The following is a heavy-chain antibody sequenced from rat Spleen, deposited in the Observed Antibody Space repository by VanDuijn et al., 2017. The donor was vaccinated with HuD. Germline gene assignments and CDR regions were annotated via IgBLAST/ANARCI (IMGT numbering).Heavy chain of an antibody. CDR2: IWGDGST. Sequence: QVQLKESGPGLVQPSQTLSLICTVSGFSLISNSVHWVRQPPGKGLAWMGGIWGDGSTDYNSALKSRLSISRDTSKSQVFLKMDSLQTDDTGTYYCTKETMGVTPLIDYWGQGVMVTVSS. D-gene: IGHD1-9*01. CDR3: TKETMGVTPLIDY. CDR1: GFSLISNS. J-gene: IGHJ2*01. V-gene: IGHV2-1*01.